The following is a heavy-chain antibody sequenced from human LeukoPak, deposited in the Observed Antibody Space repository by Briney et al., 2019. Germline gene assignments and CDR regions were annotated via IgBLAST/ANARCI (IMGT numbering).Heavy chain of an antibody. CDR2: IILIFGTA. J-gene: IGHJ4*02. CDR1: GGTFSSYA. D-gene: IGHD6-6*01. CDR3: ARDLTLYSSSSDNRPTDDY. Sequence: SVKVSCKASGGTFSSYAISWVRQSPGQGLEWMGGIILIFGTANYAQKFQGRVTITADESTSTAYMELSSLRSEDTAVYYCARDLTLYSSSSDNRPTDDYWGQGTLVTVSS. V-gene: IGHV1-69*13.